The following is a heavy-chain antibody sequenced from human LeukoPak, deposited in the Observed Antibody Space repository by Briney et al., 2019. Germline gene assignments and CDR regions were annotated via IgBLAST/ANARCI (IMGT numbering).Heavy chain of an antibody. V-gene: IGHV4-4*07. J-gene: IGHJ4*02. CDR1: GDSISSYY. D-gene: IGHD2-8*01. CDR3: ARQGCTNGVCYVADY. Sequence: SETLSLTCTVSGDSISSYYWSWIRQPAGKGLEWIGRIHPSGSTYYNPSLKSRVTISVDTSKNQFFLKLSSVTAADTAVYYCARQGCTNGVCYVADYWGQGTLVTVSS. CDR2: IHPSGST.